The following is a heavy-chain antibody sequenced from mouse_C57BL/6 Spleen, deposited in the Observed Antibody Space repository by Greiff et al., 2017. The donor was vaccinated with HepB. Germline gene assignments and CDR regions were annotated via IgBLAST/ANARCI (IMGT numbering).Heavy chain of an antibody. CDR1: GYTFTSYW. Sequence: QVQLQQPGAELVKPGASVKLSCKASGYTFTSYWMHWVKQRPGQGLEWIGMIHPNSGSTNYNEKFKSKATLTVDKSSSTAYMQLSSLTSEDSAVYYCASYYSNYVGFDYWGQGTTLTVSS. J-gene: IGHJ2*01. CDR2: IHPNSGST. D-gene: IGHD2-5*01. CDR3: ASYYSNYVGFDY. V-gene: IGHV1-64*01.